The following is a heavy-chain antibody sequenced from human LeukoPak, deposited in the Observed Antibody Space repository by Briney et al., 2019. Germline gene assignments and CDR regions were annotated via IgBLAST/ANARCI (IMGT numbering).Heavy chain of an antibody. V-gene: IGHV3-15*01. CDR2: IKRIIDGGTT. CDR3: TTDYLPWVSSTPPIDY. CDR1: GFTFSNTW. Sequence: GGPLRLSCAASGFTFSNTWMNWVRQAPGKGLEWVGRIKRIIDGGTTDYAAPVKGRFTVSRHDSINTLYLQMNSLKTEDTAVYYCTTDYLPWVSSTPPIDYWGQGTLVTVSS. J-gene: IGHJ4*02. D-gene: IGHD3-16*02.